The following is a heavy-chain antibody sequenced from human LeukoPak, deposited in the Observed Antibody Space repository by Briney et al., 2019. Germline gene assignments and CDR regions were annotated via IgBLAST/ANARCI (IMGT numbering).Heavy chain of an antibody. Sequence: GGSLRLSCVASGFTVRTRYMSWVRQAPGKGLEWVSIIYTGGRTYYADSVKGRFAISRDNSTNTVYLQMNSLRTEDTAVYYCAAAGATPDYFGYWGQGTLVTVSS. D-gene: IGHD6-25*01. V-gene: IGHV3-53*01. CDR3: AAAGATPDYFGY. CDR1: GFTVRTRY. CDR2: IYTGGRT. J-gene: IGHJ4*02.